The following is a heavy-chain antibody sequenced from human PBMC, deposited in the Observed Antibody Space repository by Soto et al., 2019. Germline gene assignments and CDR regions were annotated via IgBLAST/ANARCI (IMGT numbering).Heavy chain of an antibody. CDR3: ATSGGGWLQPPV. V-gene: IGHV3-7*03. CDR2: IKQDGSEK. D-gene: IGHD5-12*01. CDR1: GFIFRSNW. J-gene: IGHJ4*02. Sequence: EVQLVESGGGLVQPGGSLRLSCAASGFIFRSNWMSWVRQAPGKGLEWVANIKQDGSEKYYVDSVKGRFTISRDNAKNSLYLQMNSLRAEDTAVYYCATSGGGWLQPPVWGQGTLVTVSS.